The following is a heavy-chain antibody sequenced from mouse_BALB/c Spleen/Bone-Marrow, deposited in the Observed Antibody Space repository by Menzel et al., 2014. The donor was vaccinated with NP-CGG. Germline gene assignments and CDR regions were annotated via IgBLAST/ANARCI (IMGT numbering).Heavy chain of an antibody. CDR1: GYSFTGHT. Sequence: VQLQQSGPELVKPGASMKISCEASGYSFTGHTMNWVKQSHGKNLEWIGLINPFNGGSIYNQKFKGKATLTIHKSSSTAYMELLSLTSEDSAVYYCARRDYGSSPFDYWGQGTTLTVSS. CDR2: INPFNGGS. V-gene: IGHV1-18*01. J-gene: IGHJ2*01. D-gene: IGHD1-1*01. CDR3: ARRDYGSSPFDY.